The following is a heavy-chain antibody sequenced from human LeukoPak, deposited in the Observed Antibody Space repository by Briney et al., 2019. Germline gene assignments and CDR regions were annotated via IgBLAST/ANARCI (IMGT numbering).Heavy chain of an antibody. V-gene: IGHV1-46*01. CDR3: ARDRATMVRGRRADPRGTFDP. J-gene: IGHJ5*02. CDR1: GYTFTSYG. Sequence: ASVKVSCKASGYTFTSYGISWVRQAPGQGLEWMEIINPSGGSTSYAQKFQGRVTMTRDTSTSTVYMELSSLRSEDTAVYYCARDRATMVRGRRADPRGTFDPWGQGTLVTVSS. CDR2: INPSGGST. D-gene: IGHD3-10*01.